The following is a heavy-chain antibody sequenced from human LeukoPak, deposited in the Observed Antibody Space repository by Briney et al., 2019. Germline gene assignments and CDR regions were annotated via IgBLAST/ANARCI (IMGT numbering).Heavy chain of an antibody. CDR2: IHPDGSDK. V-gene: IGHV3-7*02. CDR1: GFIFSNYW. Sequence: GGSLRLSCAASGFIFSNYWMAWVRQAPGKGLEWVAMIHPDGSDKSYVDSVRGRFTISRDNAKNSLFLQMNSLRVEDTAVYYCASQASARFDYWGQGTLVTVSS. J-gene: IGHJ4*02. D-gene: IGHD6-25*01. CDR3: ASQASARFDY.